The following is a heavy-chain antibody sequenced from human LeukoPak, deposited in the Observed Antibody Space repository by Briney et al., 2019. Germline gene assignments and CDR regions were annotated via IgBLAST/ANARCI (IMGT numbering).Heavy chain of an antibody. CDR2: ISGSGGST. D-gene: IGHD3-9*01. CDR3: ARHKDILTGYCEADY. J-gene: IGHJ4*02. Sequence: PGVSLRLSCAASGFTFSSYAMSWVRQAPGKGLEWVSAISGSGGSTYYTDSVKGRFTISRDNSKNTLYLQINSLRAEDTAVYYCARHKDILTGYCEADYWGQGTLVTVSS. CDR1: GFTFSSYA. V-gene: IGHV3-23*01.